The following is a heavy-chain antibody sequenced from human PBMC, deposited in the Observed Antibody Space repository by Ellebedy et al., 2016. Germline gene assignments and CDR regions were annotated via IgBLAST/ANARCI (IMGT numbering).Heavy chain of an antibody. J-gene: IGHJ6*03. CDR1: GFTFSSYA. V-gene: IGHV3-21*01. CDR2: ISSSSSYI. Sequence: GESLKISXAASGFTFSSYAMSWVRQAPGKGLEWVSSISSSSSYIYYADSVKGRFTISRDNAKNSLYLQMNSLRAEDTAVYYCARADSAGDYDFWSGLYYYYYYYMDVWGKGTTVTVSS. D-gene: IGHD3-3*01. CDR3: ARADSAGDYDFWSGLYYYYYYYMDV.